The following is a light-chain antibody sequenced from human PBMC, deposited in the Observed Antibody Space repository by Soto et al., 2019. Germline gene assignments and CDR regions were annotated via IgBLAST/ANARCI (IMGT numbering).Light chain of an antibody. J-gene: IGLJ2*01. Sequence: QSVLTQPASVSGSPGQSITISCTGSSSDVGGYKSVSWYQQHPGKAPKLIIYDVSDRPSGVSNRFSGSKSGNTASLTISGLQAEDEADYYCTSYTTSNIVVFGGGTKLTVL. CDR3: TSYTTSNIVV. CDR1: SSDVGGYKS. CDR2: DVS. V-gene: IGLV2-14*03.